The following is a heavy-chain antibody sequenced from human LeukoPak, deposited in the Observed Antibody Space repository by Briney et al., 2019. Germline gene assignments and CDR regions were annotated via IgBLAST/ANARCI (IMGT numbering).Heavy chain of an antibody. D-gene: IGHD6-19*01. Sequence: PGGSLRLSCAASGFTVSSNYMSWVRQAPGKGLEWVSVIYSGGSTYYADSVKGRFTISRDNSKNTLYLQMNSLRAEDTAVYYCAKDGIAVAGAFGDYWGQGTLVTVSS. CDR1: GFTVSSNY. J-gene: IGHJ4*02. V-gene: IGHV3-53*01. CDR2: IYSGGST. CDR3: AKDGIAVAGAFGDY.